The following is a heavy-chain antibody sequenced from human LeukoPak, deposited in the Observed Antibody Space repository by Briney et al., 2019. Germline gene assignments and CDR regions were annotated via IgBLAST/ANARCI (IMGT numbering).Heavy chain of an antibody. V-gene: IGHV1-2*02. CDR2: INPNSGET. J-gene: IGHJ4*02. Sequence: ASVKVSCKTSGYTFTDYYIHWVRQAPGQGLEWMGWINPNSGETKSAQKFQGRVTMTVDTSISTACMELSRVTSDDTAVYYCARDRDYSNTERGFDYWGQGTLVTVSS. CDR3: ARDRDYSNTERGFDY. CDR1: GYTFTDYY. D-gene: IGHD4-11*01.